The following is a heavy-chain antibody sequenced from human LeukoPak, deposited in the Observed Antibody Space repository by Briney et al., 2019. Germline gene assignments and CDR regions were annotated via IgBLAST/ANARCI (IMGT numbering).Heavy chain of an antibody. CDR3: ATQKQRYFDWLGSLNWFDP. V-gene: IGHV4-39*07. D-gene: IGHD3-9*01. Sequence: SETLSLTCTVSGGSISSSSYYWGWIRQPPGKGLEWIGSIYYSGSTYYNPSLKSRVTISVDTSKNQFSLKLSSVTAADTAVYYCATQKQRYFDWLGSLNWFDPWGQGTLVTVSS. J-gene: IGHJ5*02. CDR2: IYYSGST. CDR1: GGSISSSSYY.